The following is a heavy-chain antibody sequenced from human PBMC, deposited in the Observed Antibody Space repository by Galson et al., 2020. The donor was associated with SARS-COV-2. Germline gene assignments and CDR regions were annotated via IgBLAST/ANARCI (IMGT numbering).Heavy chain of an antibody. V-gene: IGHV3-30*04. CDR1: GFTFSSYA. J-gene: IGHJ4*02. CDR3: ASRTGDRALGY. D-gene: IGHD7-27*01. Sequence: GESLKISCAASGFTFSSYAMHWVRQAPGKGLEWVAVISYDGSNKYYADSVKGRFTISRDNSKNTLYLQMNSLRAEDTAVYYCASRTGDRALGYWGQGTLVTVSS. CDR2: ISYDGSNK.